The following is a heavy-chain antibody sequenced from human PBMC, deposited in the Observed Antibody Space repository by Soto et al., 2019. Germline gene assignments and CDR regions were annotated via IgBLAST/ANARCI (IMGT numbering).Heavy chain of an antibody. Sequence: QVQLVESGGGVVQPGRSLRLSCAASGFTFSSYAMHWVRQAPGKGLEWVAVISYDGSNKYYADSVKGRFTISRDNSKNTLYRQMNSLRAEDTAVYYCAKDGGYCSSTSCYGVFDYWGQGTLVTVSS. CDR1: GFTFSSYA. D-gene: IGHD2-2*01. V-gene: IGHV3-30-3*01. CDR2: ISYDGSNK. CDR3: AKDGGYCSSTSCYGVFDY. J-gene: IGHJ4*02.